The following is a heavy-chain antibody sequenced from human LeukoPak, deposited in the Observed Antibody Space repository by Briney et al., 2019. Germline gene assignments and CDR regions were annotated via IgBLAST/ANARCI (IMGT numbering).Heavy chain of an antibody. Sequence: RHGESLKISCKGSGYNFTNYWIGWVRQMPGKGLEWMGLIYAGDSDTRYSPSFQGQVTISADKSISTAYLQWSSLKASDTAIYFCARGASGWYYYFDYWGQGTLVTVSS. J-gene: IGHJ4*02. D-gene: IGHD6-19*01. CDR2: IYAGDSDT. CDR1: GYNFTNYW. V-gene: IGHV5-51*01. CDR3: ARGASGWYYYFDY.